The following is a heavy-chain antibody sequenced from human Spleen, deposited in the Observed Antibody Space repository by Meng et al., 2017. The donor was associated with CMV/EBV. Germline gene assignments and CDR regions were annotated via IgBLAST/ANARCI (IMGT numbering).Heavy chain of an antibody. J-gene: IGHJ1*01. CDR2: FIPVFGAP. CDR3: ARGPKIALGGVNLWPLEH. Sequence: SVKVSCKTSGSAFGTFAITWVRQAPGQGLEWMGGFIPVFGAPDYAQKFQDRLTITTDESTSSAYMELSSLRFEDTAVYFCARGPKIALGGVNLWPLEHWGQGTLVTVSS. V-gene: IGHV1-69*05. CDR1: GSAFGTFA. D-gene: IGHD3-16*01.